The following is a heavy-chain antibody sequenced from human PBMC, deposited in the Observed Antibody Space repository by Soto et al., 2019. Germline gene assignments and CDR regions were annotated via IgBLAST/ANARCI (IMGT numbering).Heavy chain of an antibody. CDR1: GFTFGYYA. V-gene: IGHV3-9*01. D-gene: IGHD6-19*01. J-gene: IGHJ4*02. CDR2: ISWNSGSI. CDR3: AKSHTTSGWYVTTDY. Sequence: PGGSLRLSCAASGFTFGYYAMQWVRQSPGKGLEWVSAISWNSGSIDYADSVKGRFTISRDNAKNSLYLQMNSLRAEDTALYYCAKSHTTSGWYVTTDYWGQGTRVTVS.